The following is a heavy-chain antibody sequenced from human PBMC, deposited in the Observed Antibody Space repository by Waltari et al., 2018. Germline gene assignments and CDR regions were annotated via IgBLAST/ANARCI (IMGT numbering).Heavy chain of an antibody. CDR3: ARGFGDYYGLGSLNNWFDP. D-gene: IGHD3-10*01. CDR2: IIPIFGTA. J-gene: IGHJ5*02. V-gene: IGHV1-69*13. CDR1: GGTFSSYA. Sequence: QVQLVQSGAEVKKPGSSVKVSCKASGGTFSSYAISWVRQAPGQGLEWMGGIIPIFGTANYAQKFQGRVTISAEEFTSTAYIELSSLRSEDTAVYYCARGFGDYYGLGSLNNWFDPWGQGTLGTGSS.